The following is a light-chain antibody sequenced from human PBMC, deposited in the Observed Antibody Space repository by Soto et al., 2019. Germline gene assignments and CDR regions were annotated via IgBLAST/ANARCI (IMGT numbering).Light chain of an antibody. V-gene: IGKV4-1*01. CDR2: WAS. J-gene: IGKJ2*01. CDR1: QSVLYSSSNKNY. CDR3: QQYYSTPYT. Sequence: DIVMTQSPDSLAVSLGERATINCKSSQSVLYSSSNKNYLAWYQQKPGQSPKLLIYWASTRESGVPDRFSGRGSGTDFTLTISSLQAEDVAVYYCQQYYSTPYTFGQGTKLEIK.